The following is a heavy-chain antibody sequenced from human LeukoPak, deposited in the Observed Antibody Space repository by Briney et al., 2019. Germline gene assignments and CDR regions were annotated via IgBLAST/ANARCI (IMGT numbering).Heavy chain of an antibody. CDR3: ARGPNWFDP. V-gene: IGHV4-34*01. Sequence: PSETLSLTCAVYGGSFSGYYWSWIRQPPGKGLEWIGEINHSGSTNYNPSLKSRVTISVDTSKNQFSLKLRSVTAADPAVYYCARGPNWFDPWGQGTLVTVSS. CDR1: GGSFSGYY. J-gene: IGHJ5*02. CDR2: INHSGST.